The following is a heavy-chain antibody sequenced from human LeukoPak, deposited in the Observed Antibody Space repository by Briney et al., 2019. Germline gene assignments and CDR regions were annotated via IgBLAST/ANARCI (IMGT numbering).Heavy chain of an antibody. J-gene: IGHJ4*02. V-gene: IGHV3-53*01. D-gene: IGHD6-13*01. CDR1: GFTVSSNY. CDR2: IYSGGTT. Sequence: GGSLRLSCAASGFTVSSNYMSWVRQAPGKGLEWVSIIYSGGTTYYADSVKGRFTISRDNSKNTLCLQMNSLRAEDTAVYYCAKVPLIAAPKHFDYWGQGTLVTVSS. CDR3: AKVPLIAAPKHFDY.